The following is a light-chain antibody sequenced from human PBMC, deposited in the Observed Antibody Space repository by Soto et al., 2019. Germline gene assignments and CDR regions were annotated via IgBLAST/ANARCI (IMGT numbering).Light chain of an antibody. Sequence: EIVLTQSPGTLSLSPGERATLSCRASQSVSSSYLAWYQQKPGQAPRLLIYGASTRATGIPARFSGSGSGTELTLAISRLEPEDFAVYYCHQYDSLTCGQGAKV. CDR1: QSVSSSY. CDR2: GAS. V-gene: IGKV3-20*01. J-gene: IGKJ1*01. CDR3: HQYDSLT.